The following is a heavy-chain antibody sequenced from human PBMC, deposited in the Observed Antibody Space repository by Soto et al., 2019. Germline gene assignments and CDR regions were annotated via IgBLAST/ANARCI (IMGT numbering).Heavy chain of an antibody. Sequence: GGSLRLSCAASGFTFSSYGMHWVRQAPGKGLVWVSRISSDGSSTSYADSVKGRFTISRDNAKNTLYLQMNSLRAEDTAVYYCARDWMGYSGPFDYWGQGTLVTVS. CDR2: ISSDGSST. J-gene: IGHJ4*02. D-gene: IGHD5-12*01. CDR3: ARDWMGYSGPFDY. V-gene: IGHV3-74*01. CDR1: GFTFSSYG.